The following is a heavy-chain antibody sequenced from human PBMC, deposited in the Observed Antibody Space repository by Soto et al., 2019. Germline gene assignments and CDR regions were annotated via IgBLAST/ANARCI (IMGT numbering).Heavy chain of an antibody. D-gene: IGHD3-10*01. Sequence: GXSLEISFKASGYSFTSYWISWVRQMPGKGLESMGRIDPSDSYTNYSPSFQGHVTISADKSISTAYLQWSSLKASDTAMYYCAMYYYGSGSYYHDYYYGMDVWGQGTTVTVSS. V-gene: IGHV5-10-1*01. CDR1: GYSFTSYW. CDR2: IDPSDSYT. CDR3: AMYYYGSGSYYHDYYYGMDV. J-gene: IGHJ6*02.